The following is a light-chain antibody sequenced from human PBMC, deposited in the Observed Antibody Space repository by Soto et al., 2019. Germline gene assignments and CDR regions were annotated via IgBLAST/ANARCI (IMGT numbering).Light chain of an antibody. CDR1: QSLSTN. Sequence: EIVMTQSPATLSVSPGERATLSCRASQSLSTNLAWYQQKPGQSPRLLIYGASTRATDVPARFSGSGSGTEFTLTISSLQSEDFAVYYCQQYTNWPPWTFGQGTKVVIK. J-gene: IGKJ1*01. CDR2: GAS. V-gene: IGKV3-15*01. CDR3: QQYTNWPPWT.